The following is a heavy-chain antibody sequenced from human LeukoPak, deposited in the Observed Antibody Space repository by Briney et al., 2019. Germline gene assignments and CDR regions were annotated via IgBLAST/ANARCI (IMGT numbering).Heavy chain of an antibody. CDR1: GFTFSSYA. CDR3: ANQMVYSSSSGITDY. D-gene: IGHD6-6*01. J-gene: IGHJ4*02. V-gene: IGHV3-23*01. Sequence: GSLRLSCAASGFTFSSYAMSWVRQAPGKGLEWVSAISGSGGSTYYADSVKGRFTISRDNSKNTLYLQMNSLRAEDTAVYYCANQMVYSSSSGITDYWGQGTLVTVSS. CDR2: ISGSGGST.